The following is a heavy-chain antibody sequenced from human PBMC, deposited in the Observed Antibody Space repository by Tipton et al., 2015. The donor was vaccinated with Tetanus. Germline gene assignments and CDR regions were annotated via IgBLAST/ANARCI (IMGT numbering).Heavy chain of an antibody. J-gene: IGHJ5*02. CDR1: GASINNYY. CDR3: ARTGWFGHMPAVDA. D-gene: IGHD3-10*01. Sequence: TLSLTCTVSGASINNYYWNWIRQPPGKGLEWIGYIHYSGKTNYNPSLKSRVTLSIDTSRAQFSLKLSSVTPADTAVYYCARTGWFGHMPAVDAWGQGTLVLVSS. V-gene: IGHV4-59*01. CDR2: IHYSGKT.